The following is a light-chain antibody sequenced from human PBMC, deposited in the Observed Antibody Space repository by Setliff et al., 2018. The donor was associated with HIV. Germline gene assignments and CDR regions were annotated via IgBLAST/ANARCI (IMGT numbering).Light chain of an antibody. J-gene: IGLJ1*01. V-gene: IGLV2-14*03. CDR2: YVS. CDR3: ASYRSPATYV. CDR1: SSDVGGYDF. Sequence: QSVLTQPASVSGSPGQSITISCIGTSSDVGGYDFVSWYQQRPGKAPKLIIFYVSERPSGVSHRFSGSKSGNTASLTISGLQTEDEADYFCASYRSPATYVFGIGTTVTVL.